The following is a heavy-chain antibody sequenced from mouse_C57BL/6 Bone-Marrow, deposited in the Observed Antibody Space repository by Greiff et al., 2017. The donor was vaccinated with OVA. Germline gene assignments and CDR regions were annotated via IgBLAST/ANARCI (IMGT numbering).Heavy chain of an antibody. CDR3: ARDRRSQDYFDY. Sequence: DVQLQESGPGLVKPSQSLSLTCSVTGYSITSGYYWNWIRQFPGNKQEWMGYISYDGSNNYHPSLKNRITISRDTSKNQFFLKLNSLTTDDTATYSCARDRRSQDYFDYWGQGTTLTVSS. CDR2: ISYDGSN. D-gene: IGHD3-2*02. V-gene: IGHV3-6*01. J-gene: IGHJ2*01. CDR1: GYSITSGYY.